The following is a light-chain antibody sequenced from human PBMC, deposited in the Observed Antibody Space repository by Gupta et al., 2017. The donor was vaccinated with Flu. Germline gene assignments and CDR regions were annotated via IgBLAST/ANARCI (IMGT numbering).Light chain of an antibody. V-gene: IGKV1-9*01. CDR1: QGISSY. Sequence: DIQLTQSPSFLSASVGDRVTSTCRDSQGISSYLAWYQQKREKAPKLLIYAAPTVQSGVPSRFSGSGGGKEFTLTSSSLQDEDFATYYGQYLNSYNRFGPGTKVDIK. J-gene: IGKJ3*01. CDR2: AAP. CDR3: QYLNSYNR.